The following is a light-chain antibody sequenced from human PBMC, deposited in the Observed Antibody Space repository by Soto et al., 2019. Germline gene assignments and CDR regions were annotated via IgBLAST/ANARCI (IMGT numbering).Light chain of an antibody. V-gene: IGLV2-14*01. J-gene: IGLJ3*02. CDR1: TSDVGGSNY. CDR2: EIN. Sequence: QSALTQPASVSGSPGQSIIISCTATTSDVGGSNYVSWYQQHPGKAPKLIIFEINKRPSGVSNRFSGSKSGYTASLTISGLQTEDEADYFCGSYTGARTLGVFGGGTKLTVL. CDR3: GSYTGARTLGV.